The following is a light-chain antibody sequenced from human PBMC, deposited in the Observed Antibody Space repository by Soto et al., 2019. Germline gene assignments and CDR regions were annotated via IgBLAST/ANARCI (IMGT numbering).Light chain of an antibody. V-gene: IGKV1-27*01. J-gene: IGKJ1*01. CDR3: QKYDSAPWT. CDR1: QGIRTY. Sequence: IQMTQSPSSLSASVGDRVTITCRASQGIRTYLAWYQQKPGKVPKLLIFSASTLRSGVPPRFSGSGSGTDFTLTISSLQPEDVATYYCQKYDSAPWTFGQGTKVAI. CDR2: SAS.